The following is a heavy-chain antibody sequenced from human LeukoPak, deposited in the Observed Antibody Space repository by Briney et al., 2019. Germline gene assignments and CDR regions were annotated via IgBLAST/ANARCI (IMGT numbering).Heavy chain of an antibody. D-gene: IGHD1-1*01. CDR1: GFTFSSYW. V-gene: IGHV3-7*01. Sequence: GGSLRLSCAASGFTFSSYWMSWVRQAPGRGLEWVANIKQDESEKYVDSLKGRFTISRDNAKNSLYLQMNSLRAEDTAVYYCARDKIEGPTKLDYWGQGILVTVSS. CDR3: ARDKIEGPTKLDY. CDR2: IKQDESEK. J-gene: IGHJ4*02.